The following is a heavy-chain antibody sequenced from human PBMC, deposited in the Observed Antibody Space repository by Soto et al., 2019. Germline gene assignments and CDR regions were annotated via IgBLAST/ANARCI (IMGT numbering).Heavy chain of an antibody. CDR3: ARDEYGGGYFAY. D-gene: IGHD2-15*01. Sequence: QLQLQESGSGLVKPSQTLSLTCAVSCGSISSGGYSWSWIRQPPGQGLEWIGYIYHSGSTYYNPSLKSRVTISVDRSKNQFSLKLSSVTAADTAVYYCARDEYGGGYFAYWGQGTLVTVSS. CDR1: CGSISSGGYS. CDR2: IYHSGST. J-gene: IGHJ4*02. V-gene: IGHV4-30-2*01.